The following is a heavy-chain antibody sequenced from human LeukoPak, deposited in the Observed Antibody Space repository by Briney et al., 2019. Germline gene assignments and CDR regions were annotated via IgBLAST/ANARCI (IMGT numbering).Heavy chain of an antibody. CDR1: GYTFTSYY. Sequence: GASVKVSCKASGYTFTSYYMHWVRQAPGQGLEWMGIINPSGGSTSYAQKFQGRVTMTRDTSTSTVYMELSSLRSEDTAVYYCARDLVLGQTIIPNSWAFDIWGQGTMVTVSS. J-gene: IGHJ3*02. D-gene: IGHD3-3*01. CDR3: ARDLVLGQTIIPNSWAFDI. V-gene: IGHV1-46*01. CDR2: INPSGGST.